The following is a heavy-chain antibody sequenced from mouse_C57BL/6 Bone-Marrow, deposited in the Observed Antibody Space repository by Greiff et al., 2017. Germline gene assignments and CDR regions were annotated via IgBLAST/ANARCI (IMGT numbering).Heavy chain of an antibody. D-gene: IGHD1-1*01. CDR2: IDPEDGDT. CDR1: GFNIKDYY. Sequence: VQLQQSGAELVKPGASVKLSCTASGFNIKDYYMHWVKQRTEQGLEWIGRIDPEDGDTKYAPKLQGKATITADTTSNTADLQLISLTSEDTAVYYCASPITTVPFWYFDVWGTGTTVTVSS. J-gene: IGHJ1*03. V-gene: IGHV14-2*01. CDR3: ASPITTVPFWYFDV.